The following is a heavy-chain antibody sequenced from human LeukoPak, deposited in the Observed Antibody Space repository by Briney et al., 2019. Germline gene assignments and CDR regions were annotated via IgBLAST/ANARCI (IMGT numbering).Heavy chain of an antibody. D-gene: IGHD2/OR15-2a*01. Sequence: PGGSLRLSCAASGFGFSYYWTTWVRQAPGKGLEWVAGIKRDGSEKYYVDSVKGRFTISRDNAKNSLSLQMNSLRAEDTAVYFCARRSHLSFDYTGQGTLVTVSS. CDR1: GFGFSYYW. CDR2: IKRDGSEK. V-gene: IGHV3-7*01. J-gene: IGHJ4*02. CDR3: ARRSHLSFDY.